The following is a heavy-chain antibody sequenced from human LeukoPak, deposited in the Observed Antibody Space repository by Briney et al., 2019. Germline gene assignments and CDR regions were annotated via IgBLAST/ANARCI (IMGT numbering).Heavy chain of an antibody. D-gene: IGHD4-17*01. J-gene: IGHJ6*02. CDR2: ISSSSSYI. V-gene: IGHV3-21*01. Sequence: GGSLRLSCAASGFTFSSHSMNWVRQAPGKGLEWVSSISSSSSYIYYADSVKGRFTISRDNAKNSLYLQMNSLRAEDTAVYYCARAIYGDYYYYGMDVWGQGTTVTVSS. CDR1: GFTFSSHS. CDR3: ARAIYGDYYYYGMDV.